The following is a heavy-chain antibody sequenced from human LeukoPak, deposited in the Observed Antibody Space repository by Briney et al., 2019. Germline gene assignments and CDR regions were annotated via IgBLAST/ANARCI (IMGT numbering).Heavy chain of an antibody. CDR1: GGTFSSYA. CDR3: ASLAEGYGDYYYYYMDV. J-gene: IGHJ6*03. V-gene: IGHV1-69*13. D-gene: IGHD4-17*01. Sequence: ASVKVSCKASGGTFSSYAISWVRQAPGQGLEWMGGIIPIVGTANYAQKFQGRVTITADESTSTAYMELSSLRSEDTAVYYCASLAEGYGDYYYYYMDVWGKGTTVTVSS. CDR2: IIPIVGTA.